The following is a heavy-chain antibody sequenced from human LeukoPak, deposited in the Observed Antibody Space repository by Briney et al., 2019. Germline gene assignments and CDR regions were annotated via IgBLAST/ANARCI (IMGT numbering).Heavy chain of an antibody. CDR3: TIMDGSSLMYYFDY. Sequence: GSLRLSCTVSGFTFAVYAMSWVRQAPGGGLEWVGFTRSKAYGGTTEYAASVKGRFTISRDDSKSIAYLQMNSLKTEDTAVYYCTIMDGSSLMYYFDYWGQGTLVTVSS. V-gene: IGHV3-49*04. CDR1: GFTFAVYA. J-gene: IGHJ4*02. CDR2: TRSKAYGGTT. D-gene: IGHD6-13*01.